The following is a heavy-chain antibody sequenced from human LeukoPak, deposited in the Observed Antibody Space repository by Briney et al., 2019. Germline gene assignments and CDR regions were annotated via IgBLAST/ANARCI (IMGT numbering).Heavy chain of an antibody. CDR3: ARGYSYGPYWYFDL. J-gene: IGHJ2*01. CDR2: INSDGSST. V-gene: IGHV3-74*01. D-gene: IGHD5-18*01. Sequence: PGGSLRLSCAASGFTFSSYWMHWVRQAPGKGLVWVSRINSDGSSTSYADSVKGRFTISRDNAKNTLYLQMNSLRGEDTAVYYCARGYSYGPYWYFDLWGRGTLVTVSS. CDR1: GFTFSSYW.